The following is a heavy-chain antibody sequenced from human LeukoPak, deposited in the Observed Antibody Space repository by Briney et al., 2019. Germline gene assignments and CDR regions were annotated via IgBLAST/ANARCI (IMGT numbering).Heavy chain of an antibody. J-gene: IGHJ6*03. D-gene: IGHD3-22*01. V-gene: IGHV4-59*01. CDR3: ARDSRYSDTSGYYYSHYYMDV. Sequence: SETLSLTCTVSGGSISYYYWSWMRQPPGKGLEYSGYIYSSGSTNYNASLKSRVTMSVDTSKNQFSLKLSSVTAADTAVYYCARDSRYSDTSGYYYSHYYMDVWGKGTTVTVSS. CDR1: GGSISYYY. CDR2: IYSSGST.